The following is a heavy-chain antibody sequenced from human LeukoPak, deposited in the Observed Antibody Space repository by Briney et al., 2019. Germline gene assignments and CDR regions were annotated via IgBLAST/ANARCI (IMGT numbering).Heavy chain of an antibody. CDR1: GGSFSGYY. J-gene: IGHJ5*02. D-gene: IGHD3-10*01. Sequence: SETLSLTCAVYGGSFSGYYYSWIRQPPGEGLEWIGEINHSGDTNYNPSLKSRVTISVDTSKNQFSLKLSSVTAADTAVYYCARGGVLWFGANWFDPWGQGTLVTVSS. CDR2: INHSGDT. V-gene: IGHV4-34*01. CDR3: ARGGVLWFGANWFDP.